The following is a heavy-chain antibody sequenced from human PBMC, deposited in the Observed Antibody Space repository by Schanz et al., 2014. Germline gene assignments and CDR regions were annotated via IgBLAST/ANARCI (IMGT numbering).Heavy chain of an antibody. Sequence: VQLLESGGGLVQPGGSLRLSCAASGFTFSSYGMHWVRQAPGKGLEWVAVIWYDGSNKYYADSVKGRFTISRDNSKNTLFLQMSSLRAEDTAVYYCAKSLESCPGGRCSRGYFDYWGQGTLVTVSS. V-gene: IGHV3-33*06. CDR1: GFTFSSYG. J-gene: IGHJ4*02. CDR3: AKSLESCPGGRCSRGYFDY. D-gene: IGHD2-8*02. CDR2: IWYDGSNK.